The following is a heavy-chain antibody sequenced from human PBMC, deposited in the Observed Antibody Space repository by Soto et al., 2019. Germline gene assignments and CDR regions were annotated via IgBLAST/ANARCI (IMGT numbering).Heavy chain of an antibody. Sequence: GASVKVSCKASGGTFSSYTISWVRQAPGQGLEWMGRIIPILGIANYAQKFQGRVTITADKSTSTAYMELSSLRSEDTAVYYCARDLGPELTSRYYYYMDVWGKGTTVTVSS. CDR3: ARDLGPELTSRYYYYMDV. D-gene: IGHD3-10*01. CDR2: IIPILGIA. CDR1: GGTFSSYT. V-gene: IGHV1-69*04. J-gene: IGHJ6*03.